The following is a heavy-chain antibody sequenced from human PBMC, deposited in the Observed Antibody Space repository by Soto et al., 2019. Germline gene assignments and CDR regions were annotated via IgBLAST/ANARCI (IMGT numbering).Heavy chain of an antibody. CDR3: ARHERRYYYDSSGYFDC. Sequence: PWVPQKIWCKVAEYSFASYWSGWVRQMPGKGLEWMGIIYPGDSDTRYSPSFQGQVTISADKSISTAYLQWSSLKASDTAMYYCARHERRYYYDSSGYFDCWGQGTLVTVSS. J-gene: IGHJ5*01. D-gene: IGHD3-22*01. V-gene: IGHV5-51*01. CDR1: EYSFASYW. CDR2: IYPGDSDT.